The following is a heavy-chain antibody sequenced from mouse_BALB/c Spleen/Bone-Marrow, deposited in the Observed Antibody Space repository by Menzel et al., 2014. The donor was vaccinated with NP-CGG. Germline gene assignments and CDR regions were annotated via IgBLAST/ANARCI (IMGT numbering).Heavy chain of an antibody. CDR2: INPDSSTI. Sequence: EVKLMESGGGLVQPGGSLKLSCAALGFDFSRYWMSWVRQAPGKGLEWIGEINPDSSTINYTPSLKDKFIISRDNAKNTLYLQMSKVRSEDTALYYCARRGNFSPYYAMDYWGQGTSVTVSS. J-gene: IGHJ4*01. CDR1: GFDFSRYW. CDR3: ARRGNFSPYYAMDY. D-gene: IGHD2-1*01. V-gene: IGHV4-1*02.